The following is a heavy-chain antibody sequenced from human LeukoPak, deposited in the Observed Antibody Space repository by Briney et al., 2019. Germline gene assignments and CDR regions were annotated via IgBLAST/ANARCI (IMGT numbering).Heavy chain of an antibody. CDR3: ARDRYCSGGSCYVFDY. D-gene: IGHD2-15*01. J-gene: IGHJ4*02. Sequence: ASVKVSCKASGYTFTSYGISWVRQAPGQGLEWMGWISAYNGNTNYAQKLQGRVTMTTDTSTITAYMELRSLRSDDTAVYYCARDRYCSGGSCYVFDYWGQGTLVTVSS. CDR2: ISAYNGNT. V-gene: IGHV1-18*01. CDR1: GYTFTSYG.